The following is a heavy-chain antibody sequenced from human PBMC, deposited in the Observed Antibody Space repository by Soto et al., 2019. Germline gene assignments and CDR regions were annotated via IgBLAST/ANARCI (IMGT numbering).Heavy chain of an antibody. V-gene: IGHV4-61*01. CDR1: GGSVSSGTYY. Sequence: PSETLSLTCTVSGGSVSSGTYYWSWIRQPPGKGLEWIGYIYYSGSTNYNPSLKSRVTISVDTSKNQFSLKLSSVTAADTAVYYWAGYCSSTSCPTYFDYWGQGTLVTVSS. CDR2: IYYSGST. CDR3: AGYCSSTSCPTYFDY. D-gene: IGHD2-2*01. J-gene: IGHJ4*02.